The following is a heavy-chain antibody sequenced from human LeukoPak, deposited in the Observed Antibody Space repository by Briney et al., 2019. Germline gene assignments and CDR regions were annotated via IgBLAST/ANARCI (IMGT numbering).Heavy chain of an antibody. Sequence: SETLSLTCAVSGYSISSGYYWGWIRQPPGKGLEWIGSIYHSGSTYYNPSLKSRVTISVDTSKNQFSLKLSSVTAADTAVYYCARHFQPMVRGVTTPYWGQGTLVTVSS. J-gene: IGHJ4*02. V-gene: IGHV4-38-2*01. CDR2: IYHSGST. CDR1: GYSISSGYY. D-gene: IGHD3-10*01. CDR3: ARHFQPMVRGVTTPY.